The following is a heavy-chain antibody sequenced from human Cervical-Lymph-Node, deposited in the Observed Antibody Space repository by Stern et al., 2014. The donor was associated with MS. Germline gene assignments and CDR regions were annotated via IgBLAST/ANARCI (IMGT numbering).Heavy chain of an antibody. CDR3: ARGRDGYKSHFDY. J-gene: IGHJ4*02. CDR2: IYYSGST. CDR1: GGSISSGGYY. Sequence: QVQLQESGPGLVKPSQTLSLTCTVSGGSISSGGYYWSWIRQHPGKGLEWIGYIYYSGSTYYNPSLKSRVAVDTSKNQFSLKLSSVTAADTAVYYCARGRDGYKSHFDYWGQGTLVTVSS. V-gene: IGHV4-31*03. D-gene: IGHD5-24*01.